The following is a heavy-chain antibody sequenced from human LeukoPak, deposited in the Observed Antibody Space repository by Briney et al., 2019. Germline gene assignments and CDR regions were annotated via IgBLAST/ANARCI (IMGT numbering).Heavy chain of an antibody. CDR3: AKDTPRGYNYGYFDY. CDR1: GFTFSSYS. CDR2: ISSSSSYI. J-gene: IGHJ4*02. V-gene: IGHV3-21*01. D-gene: IGHD5-18*01. Sequence: GGSLRLSCAASGFTFSSYSMNWVRQAPGKGLEWVSSISSSSSYIYYADPVKGRFTISRDNAKNSLYLQMNSLRAEDTAVYYCAKDTPRGYNYGYFDYWGQGTLVTVSS.